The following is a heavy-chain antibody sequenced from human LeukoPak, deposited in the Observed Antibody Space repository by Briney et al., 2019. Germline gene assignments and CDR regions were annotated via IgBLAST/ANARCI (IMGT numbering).Heavy chain of an antibody. Sequence: SETLSLTCTVSGGSISSYYWSWTRQPPGKGLEWIGYIYYSGSTNYNPSLKSRVTISVDTSKNQFSLKLSSVTAADTAVYYCARGPLYLVFGMDVWGQGTTVTVSS. CDR3: ARGPLYLVFGMDV. CDR2: IYYSGST. D-gene: IGHD2-8*01. J-gene: IGHJ6*02. V-gene: IGHV4-59*01. CDR1: GGSISSYY.